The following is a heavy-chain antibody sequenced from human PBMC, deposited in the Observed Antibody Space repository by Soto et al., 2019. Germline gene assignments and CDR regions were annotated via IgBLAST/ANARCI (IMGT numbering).Heavy chain of an antibody. V-gene: IGHV3-9*01. CDR1: GFTFDDYA. CDR2: ISWNSGSI. Sequence: EVQRLESGGGLVQPGRSLRLSCAASGFTFDDYARHWVRQAPGKGLEWVSGISWNSGSIGYADSVKGRFTISRDNAKNSLYLQMNSLRAEDTALYYCAKCLYSGYDSPPDYWGQRTLVTVSS. J-gene: IGHJ4*02. D-gene: IGHD5-12*01. CDR3: AKCLYSGYDSPPDY.